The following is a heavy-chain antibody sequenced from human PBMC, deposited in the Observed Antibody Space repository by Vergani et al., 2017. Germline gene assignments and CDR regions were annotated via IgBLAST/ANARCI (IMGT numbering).Heavy chain of an antibody. CDR1: GYTFNQYG. J-gene: IGHJ5*02. D-gene: IGHD2/OR15-2a*01. Sequence: QVQLVESGGGVVQPGRSLRLSCAAPGYTFNQYGMHCVRQAPGKGLEWVAVTWYDGNNKQYADSVKGRFTISRDNSKSTMYLQMNSLRDEDTGVYYCARDLRLLYNRFDPWGQGTLVTVSS. CDR2: TWYDGNNK. V-gene: IGHV3-33*01. CDR3: ARDLRLLYNRFDP.